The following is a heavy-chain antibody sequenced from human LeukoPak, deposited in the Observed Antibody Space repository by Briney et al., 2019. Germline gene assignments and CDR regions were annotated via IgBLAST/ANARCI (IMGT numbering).Heavy chain of an antibody. Sequence: SETLSLTCAVYGGSFSGYYWSWIRQPPGKGLEWIGEINHSGSTNYNPSLKSRVTISVDTSKNQFSLKLSSVTAADTAVYYCARGQGYYYGSGSHNLFDYRGQGTLVTVSS. D-gene: IGHD3-10*01. CDR2: INHSGST. V-gene: IGHV4-34*01. CDR3: ARGQGYYYGSGSHNLFDY. J-gene: IGHJ4*02. CDR1: GGSFSGYY.